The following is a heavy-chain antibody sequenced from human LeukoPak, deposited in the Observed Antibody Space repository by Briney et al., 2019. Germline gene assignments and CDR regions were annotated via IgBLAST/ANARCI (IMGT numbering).Heavy chain of an antibody. V-gene: IGHV3-30*18. CDR3: AKAAVRSSGYYYFDY. CDR1: GFTFSSYG. J-gene: IGHJ4*02. Sequence: GRSLRLSCAASGFTFSSYGMHWVRQAPGKGLEWVAVISYDGSNKYYADSVKGRFTISRDNSKSTLYLQMNSLRAEDTAVYCAKAAVRSSGYYYFDYWGQGTLVTVSS. CDR2: ISYDGSNK. D-gene: IGHD3-22*01.